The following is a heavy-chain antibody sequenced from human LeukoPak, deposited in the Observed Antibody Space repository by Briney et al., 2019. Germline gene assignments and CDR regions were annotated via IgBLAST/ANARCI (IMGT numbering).Heavy chain of an antibody. Sequence: GSLRLSCTASGFNFGNYAMSWVRQAPGKGLEWLGFIRSKVSGGAIEYDPSVDGRFTISRDDSKSIAYLQMTSLKTEDTATYFCTREVDGMSAYWGQGTLVTVSS. V-gene: IGHV3-49*04. D-gene: IGHD1-14*01. CDR1: GFNFGNYA. CDR2: IRSKVSGGAI. J-gene: IGHJ4*02. CDR3: TREVDGMSAY.